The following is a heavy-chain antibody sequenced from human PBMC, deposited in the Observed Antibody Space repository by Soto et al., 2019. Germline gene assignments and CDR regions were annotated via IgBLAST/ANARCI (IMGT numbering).Heavy chain of an antibody. CDR2: IYYTGST. CDR1: GGSISIDY. D-gene: IGHD3-22*01. Sequence: SETLSLTCTVSGGSISIDYWSWIRQPPGKGLEWIGYIYYTGSTNYNPSLNSRVTISVDTSKNQFSLKLSSVTAADTAVYYCARGYYDSSGYFDYWGQGTLVTVSS. CDR3: ARGYYDSSGYFDY. V-gene: IGHV4-59*01. J-gene: IGHJ4*02.